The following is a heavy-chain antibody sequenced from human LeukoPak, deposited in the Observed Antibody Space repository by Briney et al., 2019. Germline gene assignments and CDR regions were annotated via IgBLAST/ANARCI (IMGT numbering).Heavy chain of an antibody. CDR1: GFSVNSCY. J-gene: IGHJ4*02. D-gene: IGHD6-13*01. V-gene: IGHV3-23*01. CDR2: ISGAGGSA. Sequence: TGGSLRLSCAASGFSVNSCYMNWVRQAPGKGLEWVSSISGAGGSAYYADSVKGRFTISRDNSKNTVYVQMNSLRAEDTAVYYCAKSHASGSSWFVSNDYWGQGTLVTVSS. CDR3: AKSHASGSSWFVSNDY.